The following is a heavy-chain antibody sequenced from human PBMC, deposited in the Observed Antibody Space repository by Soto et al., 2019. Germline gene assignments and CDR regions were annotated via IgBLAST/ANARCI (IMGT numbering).Heavy chain of an antibody. Sequence: QITLKESGPTLVKPTQTLTLTCTVSGFSLSTTGVGVGWIRQAPGKALDYLAIIFWDDDEYYSPPLKSRITITKDNSKTQVVLTLTDVAPVDTGTYYSAYRRLQGATYFDLWGRGTLVTVSS. J-gene: IGHJ2*01. V-gene: IGHV2-5*02. D-gene: IGHD3-16*01. CDR1: GFSLSTTGVG. CDR3: AYRRLQGATYFDL. CDR2: IFWDDDE.